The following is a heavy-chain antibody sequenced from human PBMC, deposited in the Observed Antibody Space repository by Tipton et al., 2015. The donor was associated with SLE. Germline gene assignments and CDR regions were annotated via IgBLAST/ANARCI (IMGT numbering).Heavy chain of an antibody. CDR1: GFTFSSYN. V-gene: IGHV3-33*01. Sequence: RSLRLSCAASGFTFSSYNIHWVRQAPGKGLEWMAVIWYDGRRTYYADSVKGRFTVSRDNSKNTLYLQMNTLRAEDSAIYYCARQGDRRVWYYYMDAWGKGTTVTVSS. CDR2: IWYDGRRT. D-gene: IGHD3-16*01. CDR3: ARQGDRRVWYYYMDA. J-gene: IGHJ6*03.